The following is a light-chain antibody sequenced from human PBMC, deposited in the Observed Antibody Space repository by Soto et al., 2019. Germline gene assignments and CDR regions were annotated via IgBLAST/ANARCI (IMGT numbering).Light chain of an antibody. CDR3: QQYGRSIT. Sequence: EIVRTQSPATLSVSPGERATLSCRASQSVSSNYLAWYQQKPGQAPRLLIYGASTRATGIPARFSGSGSGTDFTLTISRLEPEDFAVFYCQQYGRSITFGQGTKVDIK. V-gene: IGKV3-20*01. CDR2: GAS. J-gene: IGKJ1*01. CDR1: QSVSSNY.